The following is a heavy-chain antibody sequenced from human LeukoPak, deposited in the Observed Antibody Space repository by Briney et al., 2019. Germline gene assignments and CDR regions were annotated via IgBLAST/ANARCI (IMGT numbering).Heavy chain of an antibody. CDR2: IYHSGST. V-gene: IGHV4-4*02. D-gene: IGHD1-20*01. CDR3: ARVRDSWNVAVFDY. J-gene: IGHJ4*02. Sequence: SESLSLACAVSGGSLSSDNCWTWVRQPPGKGLGWIGEIYHSGSTNYNPSLKSRVTISIDKSKNQFSLKLSSVTAADTAVYYCARVRDSWNVAVFDYWGQGTLVTVSS. CDR1: GGSLSSDNC.